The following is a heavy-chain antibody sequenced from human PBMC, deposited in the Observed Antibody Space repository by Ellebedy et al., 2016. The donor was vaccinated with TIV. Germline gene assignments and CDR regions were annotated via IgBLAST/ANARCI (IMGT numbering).Heavy chain of an antibody. J-gene: IGHJ2*01. D-gene: IGHD2-2*01. Sequence: ALVKVSCKASGYTFTSYGISWVRQAPGQGLEWMGIINPSGGSTSYAQKFQGRVTMTRDTSTSTVYMELRSLRSDDTAVYYCAREATDIVVVPAAARWYFDLWGRGTLVTVSS. CDR2: INPSGGST. CDR1: GYTFTSYG. CDR3: AREATDIVVVPAAARWYFDL. V-gene: IGHV1-46*01.